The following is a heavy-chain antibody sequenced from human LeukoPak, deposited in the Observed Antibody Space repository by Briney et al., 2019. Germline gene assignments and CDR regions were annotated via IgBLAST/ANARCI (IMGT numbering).Heavy chain of an antibody. CDR3: ARGPYYDILTGYYPPDY. J-gene: IGHJ4*02. D-gene: IGHD3-9*01. CDR1: GFTFSSYW. Sequence: GGSLRLSCAASGFTFSSYWMSWVRQAPGKGLEWVANIKQDGSEKYYVDSVKGRSTISRDNAKNSLYLQMNSLRAEDTAVYYCARGPYYDILTGYYPPDYWGQGTLVTVSS. CDR2: IKQDGSEK. V-gene: IGHV3-7*03.